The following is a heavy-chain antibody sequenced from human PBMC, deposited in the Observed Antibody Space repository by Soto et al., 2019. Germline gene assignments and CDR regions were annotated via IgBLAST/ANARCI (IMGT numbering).Heavy chain of an antibody. CDR3: ARDGSHITIFDITGGMDV. V-gene: IGHV1-46*01. Sequence: ASVKVSCKASGGTFTSYYMHWVRQAPGQGLEWMGIINPSGGSTSYAQKFQGRVTMTRDTSTSTVYMELSSLRSEDTAVYYCARDGSHITIFDITGGMDVWGQGTTVTVSS. CDR2: INPSGGST. J-gene: IGHJ6*02. D-gene: IGHD3-3*01. CDR1: GGTFTSYY.